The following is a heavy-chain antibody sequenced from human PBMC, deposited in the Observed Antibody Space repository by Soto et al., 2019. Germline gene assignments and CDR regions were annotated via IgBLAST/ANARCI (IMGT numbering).Heavy chain of an antibody. CDR2: INHSGST. Sequence: SETLSLTCAVYGGSFSGYYWSWIRQPPGKGLEWIGEINHSGSTNYNPSLKSRVTISVDTSKNQFSLKLSSVTAADTAVYYCARTTSGGNFDYWGQGTLVTVSS. J-gene: IGHJ4*02. CDR3: ARTTSGGNFDY. V-gene: IGHV4-34*01. CDR1: GGSFSGYY. D-gene: IGHD2-15*01.